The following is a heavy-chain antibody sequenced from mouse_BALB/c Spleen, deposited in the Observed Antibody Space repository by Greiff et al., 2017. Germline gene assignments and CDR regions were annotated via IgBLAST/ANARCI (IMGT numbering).Heavy chain of an antibody. V-gene: IGHV1-69*02. CDR1: GYTFTSYW. Sequence: QVQLQQPGAELVRPGASVKLSCKASGYTFTSYWINWVKQRPGKGLEWIGNIYPSDSYTNYNQKFKDKATLTVDNSSSTAYMQLSSPTSEDSAVYYCTRYTFYAMDYWGQGTSVTVSS. CDR2: IYPSDSYT. CDR3: TRYTFYAMDY. J-gene: IGHJ4*01.